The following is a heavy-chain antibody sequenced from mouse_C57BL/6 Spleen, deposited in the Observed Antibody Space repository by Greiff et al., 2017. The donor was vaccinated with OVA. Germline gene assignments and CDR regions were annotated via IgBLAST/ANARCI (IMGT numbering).Heavy chain of an antibody. Sequence: QVQLQQSGAELARPGASVKMSCKASGYTFTSYTMHWVKQRPGQGLEWIGYINPSSGYTKYNQKFKDKATLTADKSSSTAYMQLSSLTSEDSAVYYCARWDYYGSSYYARDYWGQGTSVTVSS. CDR1: GYTFTSYT. CDR2: INPSSGYT. V-gene: IGHV1-4*01. D-gene: IGHD1-1*01. CDR3: ARWDYYGSSYYARDY. J-gene: IGHJ4*01.